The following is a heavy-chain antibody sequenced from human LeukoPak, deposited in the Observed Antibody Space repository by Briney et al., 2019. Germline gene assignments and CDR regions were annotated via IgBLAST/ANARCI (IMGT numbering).Heavy chain of an antibody. Sequence: GGSLRLSCAASGFTFSSYSMNWVRQAPGKGLEWVSSISSSSSYIYYADSVKGRFTISRDNAKNSLYLQMNSLRAEDAAVYYCARTYYYDSSGYYFFDYWGQGTLVTVSS. CDR3: ARTYYYDSSGYYFFDY. J-gene: IGHJ4*02. CDR2: ISSSSSYI. D-gene: IGHD3-22*01. V-gene: IGHV3-21*01. CDR1: GFTFSSYS.